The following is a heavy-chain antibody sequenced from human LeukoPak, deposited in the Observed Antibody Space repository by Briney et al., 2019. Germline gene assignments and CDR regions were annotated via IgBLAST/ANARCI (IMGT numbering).Heavy chain of an antibody. Sequence: GGSLRLSCAASGFTFSSYAVSWGRQAPGKGLEWVSAISGSGGGAYYADSVKGRFTISRDNSKNTLYLQINSMSTEDTAVYYCAKTTTGYSSGRYPGWPVDYWGQGTLVTVSS. CDR1: GFTFSSYA. D-gene: IGHD6-19*01. CDR3: AKTTTGYSSGRYPGWPVDY. CDR2: ISGSGGGA. J-gene: IGHJ4*02. V-gene: IGHV3-23*01.